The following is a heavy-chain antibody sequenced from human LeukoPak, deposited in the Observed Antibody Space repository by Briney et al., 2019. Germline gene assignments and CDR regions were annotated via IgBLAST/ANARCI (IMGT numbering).Heavy chain of an antibody. D-gene: IGHD4-11*01. CDR3: ASTVTTGAYDAFDI. V-gene: IGHV4-30-4*08. Sequence: PSQTLSLTCTVSGGSISSGDYYWSWIRQPPGKGLEWIGYIYYSGSTYYNPSLKSRVTISVDTSKNQFSLKLSSVTAADTAVYYCASTVTTGAYDAFDIWGQGTMVTVSS. J-gene: IGHJ3*02. CDR2: IYYSGST. CDR1: GGSISSGDYY.